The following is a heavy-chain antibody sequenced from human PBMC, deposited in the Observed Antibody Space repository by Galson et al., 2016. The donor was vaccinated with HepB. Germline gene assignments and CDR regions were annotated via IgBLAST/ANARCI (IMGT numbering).Heavy chain of an antibody. CDR2: INPSDNNT. V-gene: IGHV1-46*01. CDR3: TRAAGADKFDL. CDR1: GYTFTSYY. Sequence: QSGAEVKKPGESLKISCKASGYTFTSYYIHWVRQAPGQGLEWMGIINPSDNNTIYAQEFQGRVTMTRDTTTSTVYIELTSLTSEDTAVYYCTRAAGADKFDLWGQGTLVTVS. J-gene: IGHJ5*02. D-gene: IGHD1-26*01.